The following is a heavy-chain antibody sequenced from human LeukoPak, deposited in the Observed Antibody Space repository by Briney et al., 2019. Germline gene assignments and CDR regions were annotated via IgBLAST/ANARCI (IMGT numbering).Heavy chain of an antibody. CDR3: ARFGYSHGYGWGGGYYYYYMDV. D-gene: IGHD5-18*01. Sequence: TGGSLRLSCAASGFTFSRYWMSWVRQAPGKGLEWVANIKQDGSEKYYVDSVKGRFTIFRDNAKNSVYLQMNSLRAEDTAVYYCARFGYSHGYGWGGGYYYYYMDVWGKGTTVTVSS. J-gene: IGHJ6*03. V-gene: IGHV3-7*01. CDR1: GFTFSRYW. CDR2: IKQDGSEK.